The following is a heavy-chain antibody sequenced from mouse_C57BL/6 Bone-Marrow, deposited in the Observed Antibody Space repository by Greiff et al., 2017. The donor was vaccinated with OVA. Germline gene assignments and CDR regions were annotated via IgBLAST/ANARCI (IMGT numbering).Heavy chain of an antibody. D-gene: IGHD2-3*01. Sequence: QVQLQQSGAELVMPGASVKLSCKASGYTFTSYWMHWVKQRPGQGLEWIGEIDPSDSYTNYNQKFKGKSTLTVDESSSTAYMQLSSLTSEDSAVYYCARDGYSYAMDYWGQGTSVTVSS. CDR3: ARDGYSYAMDY. CDR2: IDPSDSYT. J-gene: IGHJ4*01. CDR1: GYTFTSYW. V-gene: IGHV1-69*01.